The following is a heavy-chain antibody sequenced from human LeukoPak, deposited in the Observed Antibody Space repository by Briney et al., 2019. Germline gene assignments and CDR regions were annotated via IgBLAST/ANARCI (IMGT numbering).Heavy chain of an antibody. CDR1: GGSFSGYY. D-gene: IGHD2-2*01. Sequence: SETLSLTCAVYGGSFSGYYWSWIRQPPGKGLEWIGEINHSGSTNYNPSLKSRVTISVDTSKNQFSLKLSSVTAADTAVYYCANAVPAAIWGPRFDPWGQGTLVTVSS. J-gene: IGHJ5*02. CDR2: INHSGST. CDR3: ANAVPAAIWGPRFDP. V-gene: IGHV4-34*01.